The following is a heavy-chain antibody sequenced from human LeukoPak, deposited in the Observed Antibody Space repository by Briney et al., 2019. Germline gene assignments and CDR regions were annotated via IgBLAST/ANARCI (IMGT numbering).Heavy chain of an antibody. Sequence: PGGSLRLSCAASGFTFSSHAMSWVRQAPGKGLEWVSAISGSGGSTYYADSVKGRFTISRDNSKNTLSLQMNSLRAEDTAVYYCANQGNGYYDVLTGFNHFDYWGQGTLVTVSS. CDR1: GFTFSSHA. D-gene: IGHD3-9*01. CDR3: ANQGNGYYDVLTGFNHFDY. CDR2: ISGSGGST. J-gene: IGHJ4*02. V-gene: IGHV3-23*01.